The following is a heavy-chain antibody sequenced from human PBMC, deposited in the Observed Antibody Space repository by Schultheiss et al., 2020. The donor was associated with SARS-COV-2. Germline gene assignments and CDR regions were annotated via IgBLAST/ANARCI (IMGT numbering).Heavy chain of an antibody. D-gene: IGHD3-3*01. Sequence: GGSLRLSCAASGFTFSSYAMHWVRQAPGKGLEWVAVIWYDGSNKYYADSVKGRFTISRDNSKNTLYLQMNSLRAEDTAVYYCARDPGSTIFGVVITHMDVWGTGTTVTVSS. CDR3: ARDPGSTIFGVVITHMDV. CDR2: IWYDGSNK. J-gene: IGHJ6*03. CDR1: GFTFSSYA. V-gene: IGHV3-33*08.